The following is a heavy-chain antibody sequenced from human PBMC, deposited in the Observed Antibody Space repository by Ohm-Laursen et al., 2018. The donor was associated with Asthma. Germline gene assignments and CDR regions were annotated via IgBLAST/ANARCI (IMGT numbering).Heavy chain of an antibody. D-gene: IGHD3-3*01. CDR3: ARGLDFWSGYYA. J-gene: IGHJ5*02. CDR2: MNPNSGNT. CDR1: GYTFTSYD. V-gene: IGHV1-8*01. Sequence: ASVKVSCNASGYTFTSYDINWVRQATGQGLEWMGWMNPNSGNTGYAQKFQGRVTMTRNTSISTAYMELSSLRSEDTAVYYCARGLDFWSGYYAWGQGTLVTVSS.